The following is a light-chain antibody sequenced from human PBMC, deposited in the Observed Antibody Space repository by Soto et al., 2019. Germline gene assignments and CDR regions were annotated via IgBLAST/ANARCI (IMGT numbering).Light chain of an antibody. CDR1: SSDIGSYNL. CDR2: EGS. J-gene: IGLJ2*01. V-gene: IGLV2-23*01. Sequence: QSVLTQPASVSGSPGQSITISCTGTSSDIGSYNLVSWYQHLPGKAPKLMISEGSKRPSGVSNRFSGSKSGNTASLTISGLQAEDEADYYCCSYAGTSTYVVFGGGTKVTVL. CDR3: CSYAGTSTYVV.